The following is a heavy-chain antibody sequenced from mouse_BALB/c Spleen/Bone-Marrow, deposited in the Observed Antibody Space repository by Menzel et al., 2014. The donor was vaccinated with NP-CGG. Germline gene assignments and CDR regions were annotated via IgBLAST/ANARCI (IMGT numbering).Heavy chain of an antibody. CDR3: ARSRDYGSSYYAMDY. CDR2: IDPANGNT. CDR1: GFNIKDTY. J-gene: IGHJ4*01. Sequence: EVKLMESGAELVKPGASVKLSCTASGFNIKDTYMHWVMQRPEQGLEWIGRIDPANGNTKYDPKFQGKATITADTSSNTAYLQLSSLTSEDTAVYYCARSRDYGSSYYAMDYWGQGTPVTVSS. D-gene: IGHD1-1*01. V-gene: IGHV14-3*02.